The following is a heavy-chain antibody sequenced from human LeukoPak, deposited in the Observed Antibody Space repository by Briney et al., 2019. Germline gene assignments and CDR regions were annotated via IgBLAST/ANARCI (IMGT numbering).Heavy chain of an antibody. D-gene: IGHD3-10*01. CDR2: INHSGST. CDR3: ARGVRMRYYYGSGSPAVHFDY. CDR1: GGPFSGYY. V-gene: IGHV4-34*01. Sequence: SETLSLTCAVYGGPFSGYYWSWIRQPPGKGLEWIGEINHSGSTNYNPSLKSRVTISVDTSKNQFSLKLSSVTAADTAVYYCARGVRMRYYYGSGSPAVHFDYWGQGTLVTVSS. J-gene: IGHJ4*02.